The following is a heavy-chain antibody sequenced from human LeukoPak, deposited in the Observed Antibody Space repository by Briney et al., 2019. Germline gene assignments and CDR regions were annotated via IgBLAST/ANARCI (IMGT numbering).Heavy chain of an antibody. CDR1: GGSFSGYY. Sequence: ETLSLTCAVYGGSFSGYYWSWVRQAPGKGLEWVSAISGSGGSTYYADSVKGRFTISRDNSKNTLYLQMNSLRAEDTAVYYCAKDIRPYWGQGTLVTVSS. J-gene: IGHJ4*02. CDR2: ISGSGGST. CDR3: AKDIRPY. V-gene: IGHV3-23*01. D-gene: IGHD2-2*02.